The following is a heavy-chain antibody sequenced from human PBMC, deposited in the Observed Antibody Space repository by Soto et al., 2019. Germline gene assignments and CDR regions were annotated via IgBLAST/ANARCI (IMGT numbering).Heavy chain of an antibody. V-gene: IGHV3-30*18. D-gene: IGHD6-13*01. CDR2: ISYDGSNK. CDR3: AKDLAAADDYYYYYGMDV. J-gene: IGHJ6*02. CDR1: GFTFRSYG. Sequence: PGGSLRLSCAASGFTFRSYGMHWVRQAPGKGLEWVAIISYDGSNKYYADSVKGRFTISRDNSKNTLYLQMSSLRAEDTAVYYCAKDLAAADDYYYYYGMDVWGQGTTVTVSS.